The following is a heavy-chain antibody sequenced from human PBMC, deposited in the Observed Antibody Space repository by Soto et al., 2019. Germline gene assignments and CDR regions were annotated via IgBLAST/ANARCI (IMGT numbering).Heavy chain of an antibody. CDR1: GYTFTGYY. CDR2: INPNSGGT. D-gene: IGHD3-10*01. CDR3: ARGVVVRGVTYYYYGMDV. J-gene: IGHJ6*02. Sequence: ASVKVSCKASGYTFTGYYMHWVRQAPGQGLEWMGWINPNSGGTNYAQKFQGWVTMTRDTSISTAYMELSRLRSDDTAVYYRARGVVVRGVTYYYYGMDVWGRGTTVTVSS. V-gene: IGHV1-2*04.